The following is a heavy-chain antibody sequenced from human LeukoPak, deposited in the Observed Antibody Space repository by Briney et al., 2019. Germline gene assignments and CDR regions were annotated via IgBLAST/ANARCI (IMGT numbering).Heavy chain of an antibody. Sequence: GGSLRLSRAAAGFSFGSYAMSWVRQAPGRGLEWVSGISDNGGGTYYGDSVKGRFTISRDNSKNMLYLQMNGLRAEDTALYYCAKERSTVGTPLFDNWGQGILVTVSS. J-gene: IGHJ4*02. CDR3: AKERSTVGTPLFDN. V-gene: IGHV3-23*01. D-gene: IGHD2-15*01. CDR1: GFSFGSYA. CDR2: ISDNGGGT.